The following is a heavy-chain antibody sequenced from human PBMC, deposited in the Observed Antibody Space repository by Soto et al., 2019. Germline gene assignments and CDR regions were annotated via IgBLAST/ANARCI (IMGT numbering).Heavy chain of an antibody. Sequence: QVQLQQWGAGLLKPSETLSLTCAVYGGSFNSYFWNWVRQPPGKGLEWIGEVTPSGGSNYNPSLKCRFTRSKDTSKNQFSLKVTSVTAAVTAVYYCTTSGRRWSDAFDIWAQGAMVAVSP. CDR3: TTSGRRWSDAFDI. D-gene: IGHD2-15*01. CDR2: VTPSGGS. V-gene: IGHV4-34*01. CDR1: GGSFNSYF. J-gene: IGHJ3*02.